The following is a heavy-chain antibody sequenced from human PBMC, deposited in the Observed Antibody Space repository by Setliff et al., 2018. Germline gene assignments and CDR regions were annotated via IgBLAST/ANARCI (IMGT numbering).Heavy chain of an antibody. J-gene: IGHJ4*02. V-gene: IGHV4-59*12. D-gene: IGHD2-15*01. CDR2: VYYSGTT. CDR1: GGSISTYY. Sequence: SETLSLTCTVSGGSISTYYWSWIRQPPGKGLEFIGYVYYSGTTNYDPSLRSRVTMSLDASKNRFSLNLTSVTAADTAVYFCATSGFCSSGSCYSFDDWGQGALVTVSS. CDR3: ATSGFCSSGSCYSFDD.